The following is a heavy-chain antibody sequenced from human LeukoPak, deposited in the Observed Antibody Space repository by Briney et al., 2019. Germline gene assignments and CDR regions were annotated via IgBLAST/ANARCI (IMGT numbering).Heavy chain of an antibody. V-gene: IGHV1-69*01. Sequence: ASVKVSCKASGGTFSSYAISWVRQAPGQGLEWMGGIIPIFGTANYAQKFQGRVTITADESTSTAYMELSSLRSEDTAVYYCARGYSSSWYVGGWFDPWGQGTLVTVSS. CDR2: IIPIFGTA. CDR1: GGTFSSYA. J-gene: IGHJ5*02. D-gene: IGHD6-13*01. CDR3: ARGYSSSWYVGGWFDP.